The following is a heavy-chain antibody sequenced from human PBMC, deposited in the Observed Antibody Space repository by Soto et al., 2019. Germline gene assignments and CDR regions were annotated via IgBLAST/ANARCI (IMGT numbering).Heavy chain of an antibody. Sequence: PGGSRRLSCAVSGFTFSDYYMSWIRQAPGKGLEWVAYISGSGTYTNYAVSVKGRFTISRDNAKNSLYLQMNSLRDEDTAVYYCVRDGGVVRPAAIGGSYGMDVWGQGTTVTVSS. D-gene: IGHD2-2*01. J-gene: IGHJ6*02. CDR2: ISGSGTYT. CDR1: GFTFSDYY. V-gene: IGHV3-11*06. CDR3: VRDGGVVRPAAIGGSYGMDV.